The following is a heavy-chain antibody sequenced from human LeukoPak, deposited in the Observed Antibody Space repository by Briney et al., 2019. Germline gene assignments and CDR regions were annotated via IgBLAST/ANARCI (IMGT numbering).Heavy chain of an antibody. D-gene: IGHD6-19*01. V-gene: IGHV3-48*01. CDR2: ISSSSSTI. CDR3: ARGGKKALAGTRSPQYFQH. Sequence: VGSLRLSCAASGFTFSSYSMNWVRQAPGKGLEWVSYISSSSSTIYCADSVKGRFTISRDNSKNTLYLQMNSLRAEDTAVYYCARGGKKALAGTRSPQYFQHWGQGTLVTVSS. CDR1: GFTFSSYS. J-gene: IGHJ1*01.